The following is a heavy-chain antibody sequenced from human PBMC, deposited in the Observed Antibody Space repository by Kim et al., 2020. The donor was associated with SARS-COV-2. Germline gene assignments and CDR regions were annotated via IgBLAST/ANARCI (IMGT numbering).Heavy chain of an antibody. CDR2: INAGNGNT. CDR1: GYTFTSYA. V-gene: IGHV1-3*01. CDR3: ARGPHIVVVVAADWFDP. J-gene: IGHJ5*02. D-gene: IGHD2-15*01. Sequence: ASVKVSCKASGYTFTSYAMHWVRQAPGQRLEWMGWINAGNGNTKYSQKFQGRVTITRDTSASTAYMELSSLRSEDTAVYYCARGPHIVVVVAADWFDPWGQGTLVTVSS.